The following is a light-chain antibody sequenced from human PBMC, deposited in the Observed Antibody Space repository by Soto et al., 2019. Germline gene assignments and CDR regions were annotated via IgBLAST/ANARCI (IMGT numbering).Light chain of an antibody. CDR2: GAS. CDR3: QHFVNSLTWT. J-gene: IGKJ1*01. V-gene: IGKV3-20*01. Sequence: VVTKSPGTLSLSPWERATLSCRASQSVSSTYLIWYQQKPGQAPRPLIYGASSRATGGPDRFSGGRSGTAYSLPISRLEPAEFSVYYCQHFVNSLTWTFGQGTKVDIK. CDR1: QSVSSTY.